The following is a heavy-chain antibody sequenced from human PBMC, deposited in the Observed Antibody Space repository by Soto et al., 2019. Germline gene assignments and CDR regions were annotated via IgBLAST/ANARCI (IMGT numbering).Heavy chain of an antibody. V-gene: IGHV3-74*01. CDR2: INGDGIST. CDR3: ARISQGTYCRGGNCYSDY. J-gene: IGHJ4*02. CDR1: GFTFSSYW. Sequence: EVQLVESGGDLVQPGGSLRLPCAASGFTFSSYWMHWVRQDPEKGLVWVSRINGDGISTSYADSVKGRFTISRDNAKDTLYLHMNSLGAEDTAVYYCARISQGTYCRGGNCYSDYWGQGTLVTVSS. D-gene: IGHD2-15*01.